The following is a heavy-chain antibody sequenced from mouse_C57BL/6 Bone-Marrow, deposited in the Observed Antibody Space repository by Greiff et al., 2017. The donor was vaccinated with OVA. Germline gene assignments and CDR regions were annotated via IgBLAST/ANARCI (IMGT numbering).Heavy chain of an antibody. Sequence: QVQLKESGAELVRPGSSVKLSCKASGYTFTSYWMDWVKQRPGQGLEWIGNIYPSDSETHYNQKFKDKATLTVDKSSSTAYMQLSSLTSEDSAVYYCARGRYYYAMDYWGQGTSVTVSS. V-gene: IGHV1-61*01. CDR3: ARGRYYYAMDY. CDR1: GYTFTSYW. J-gene: IGHJ4*01. CDR2: IYPSDSET.